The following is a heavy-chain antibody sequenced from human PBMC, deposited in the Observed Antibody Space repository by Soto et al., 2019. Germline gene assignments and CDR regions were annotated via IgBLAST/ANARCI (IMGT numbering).Heavy chain of an antibody. V-gene: IGHV4-31*03. Sequence: QVQLQESGPGLVKPSQTLSLTCTVSGGSISSGGYYWSWIRQHPGKGLVWCGYIYYSGSTYYNPSPIRRVTRAVDTTKSHCSRELGSVPAAGTAVYYCARDPQWFGEYAPSSWGQGTLVTVSS. CDR3: ARDPQWFGEYAPSS. D-gene: IGHD3-10*01. J-gene: IGHJ4*02. CDR2: IYYSGST. CDR1: GGSISSGGYY.